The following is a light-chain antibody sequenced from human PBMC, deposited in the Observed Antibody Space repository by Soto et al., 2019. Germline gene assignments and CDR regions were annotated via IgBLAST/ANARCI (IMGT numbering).Light chain of an antibody. CDR1: QSVATN. V-gene: IGKV3-15*01. J-gene: IGKJ5*01. Sequence: EAVLTPSPATLSVFPGERATLSCRASQSVATNLAWYQQRPGQAPRLLIYGASKRAIGLPARFSGSGSGTEFTLTISSLQSEDFAVYYCQQYNNWPPITFGQGTRLEIK. CDR2: GAS. CDR3: QQYNNWPPIT.